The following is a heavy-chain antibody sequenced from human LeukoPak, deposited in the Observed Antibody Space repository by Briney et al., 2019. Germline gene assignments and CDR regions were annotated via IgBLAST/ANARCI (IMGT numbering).Heavy chain of an antibody. Sequence: GGSLRLSCAASGFTFSSYWMHWVRQAPGKGLVWVSRINSDGSSTSYADSVKGRFTISRDNAKNTLYLQMNSLRAEDRAVYYCARDTIVVVVAATQPVHAFDIWGQGTMVTVSS. V-gene: IGHV3-74*01. CDR1: GFTFSSYW. CDR2: INSDGSST. J-gene: IGHJ3*02. D-gene: IGHD2-15*01. CDR3: ARDTIVVVVAATQPVHAFDI.